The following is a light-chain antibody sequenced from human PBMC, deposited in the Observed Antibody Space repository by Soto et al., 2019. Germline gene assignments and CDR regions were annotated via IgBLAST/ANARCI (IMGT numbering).Light chain of an antibody. CDR1: QSVFYSSDNKNC. CDR2: WAS. J-gene: IGKJ5*01. Sequence: DIVMIQSPESLAVSLGERATINCKSSQSVFYSSDNKNCLAWYQQKPGQPPKLLIYWASTRESGVPDRFSGSGAGTDFTLTINGLQAEDVAVYYCQQYYSIPPITFGQGRRLEI. CDR3: QQYYSIPPIT. V-gene: IGKV4-1*01.